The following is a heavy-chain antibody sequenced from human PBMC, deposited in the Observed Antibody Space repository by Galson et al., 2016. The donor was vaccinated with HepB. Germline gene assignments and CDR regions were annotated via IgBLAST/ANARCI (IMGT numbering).Heavy chain of an antibody. CDR2: MSDSGGST. V-gene: IGHV3-23*01. D-gene: IGHD6-13*01. CDR3: AVRYSSIWYFQH. Sequence: SLRLSCAASGFTLSNSAMSWVRQAPGKGLEWVSAMSDSGGSTYYADSVKGRFTISRDNSKNTLHLQMSSLGAEDTAIYYCAVRYSSIWYFQHWGRGTLVSVSS. J-gene: IGHJ1*01. CDR1: GFTLSNSA.